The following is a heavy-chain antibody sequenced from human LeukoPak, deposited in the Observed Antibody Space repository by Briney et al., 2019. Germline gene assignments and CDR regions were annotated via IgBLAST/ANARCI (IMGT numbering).Heavy chain of an antibody. J-gene: IGHJ5*02. D-gene: IGHD3-3*01. CDR3: ARVRGTRTIFGVVTNWFDP. V-gene: IGHV1-46*01. CDR2: INPSGGST. Sequence: ASVKLSCKASGYTFTSYYMHWVRQAPGQGLEWIGIINPSGGSTSYAQQFQGRVTMTRDTSTSTVYMELSSLRSEDTAVYYCARVRGTRTIFGVVTNWFDPWGQGTLVTVSS. CDR1: GYTFTSYY.